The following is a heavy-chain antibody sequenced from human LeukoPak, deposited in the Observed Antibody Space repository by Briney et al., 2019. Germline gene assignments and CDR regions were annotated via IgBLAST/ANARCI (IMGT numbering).Heavy chain of an antibody. J-gene: IGHJ4*02. CDR1: GGSISSSSYY. V-gene: IGHV4-39*07. CDR2: IYYSGST. CDR3: ARGDIVVVFDY. D-gene: IGHD2-15*01. Sequence: SETLSLTCTVSGGSISSSSYYWGWIRQPPGKGLEWIGSIYYSGSTYYNPSLKSRVTISVDTSKNQFSLKLSSVTAADTAVYYCARGDIVVVFDYWGQGTLVTVSS.